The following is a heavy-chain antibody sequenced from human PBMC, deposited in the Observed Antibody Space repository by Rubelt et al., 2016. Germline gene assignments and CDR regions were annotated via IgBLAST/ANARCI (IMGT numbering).Heavy chain of an antibody. CDR2: INHSGSA. Sequence: QVQLQQWGAGLLKPSETLSLTCAVFGGSFSGYYWTWIRQPPGKGLGGIGEINHSGSAHYNLLLKSRLTISGDTSKNQFSRKRSSVTAADTAVYYCARDKLPRYGMDVRGQGTTVTVSS. CDR3: ARDKLPRYGMDV. D-gene: IGHD5-24*01. V-gene: IGHV4-34*01. J-gene: IGHJ6*02. CDR1: GGSFSGYY.